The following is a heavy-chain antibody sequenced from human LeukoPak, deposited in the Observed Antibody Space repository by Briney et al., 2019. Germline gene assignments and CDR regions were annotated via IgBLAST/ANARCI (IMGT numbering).Heavy chain of an antibody. Sequence: PSETLSLTCTVSGYSISTGYYWGWIRQPAGKGLEWIGRIYTSGSTNYNPSLKSRVTMSVDTSKNQFSLKLSSVTAADTAVYYCARVLYGHYFDYWGQGTLVTVSS. CDR3: ARVLYGHYFDY. CDR1: GYSISTGYY. D-gene: IGHD2-8*01. J-gene: IGHJ4*02. V-gene: IGHV4-4*07. CDR2: IYTSGST.